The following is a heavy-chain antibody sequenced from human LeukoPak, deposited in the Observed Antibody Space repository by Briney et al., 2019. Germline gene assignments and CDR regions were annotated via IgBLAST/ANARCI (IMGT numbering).Heavy chain of an antibody. CDR1: GFTVSSNY. Sequence: GGSLRLSCAASGFTVSSNYMSWVRQAPGKGLEWVSVIYSGGSTYYADSVKGRFTISRDNSKNMLYLQMNSLRAEDTAVYYCARVGRVEMATMDWGQGTLVTVSS. V-gene: IGHV3-53*01. D-gene: IGHD5-24*01. CDR2: IYSGGST. J-gene: IGHJ4*02. CDR3: ARVGRVEMATMD.